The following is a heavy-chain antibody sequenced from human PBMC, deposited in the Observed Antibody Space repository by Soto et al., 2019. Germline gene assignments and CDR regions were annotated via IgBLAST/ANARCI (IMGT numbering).Heavy chain of an antibody. V-gene: IGHV4-31*03. CDR3: ARTVGLSHSDY. Sequence: SETLSLTCTVSGGSISSGGYYWSWIRQHPGKGLEWIGYIYYSGSTYYNPSLKSRVTRSVDTSKNQFSLKLSSVTAADTAVYYCARTVGLSHSDYWGQGTLVTVSS. J-gene: IGHJ4*02. CDR1: GGSISSGGYY. CDR2: IYYSGST. D-gene: IGHD1-26*01.